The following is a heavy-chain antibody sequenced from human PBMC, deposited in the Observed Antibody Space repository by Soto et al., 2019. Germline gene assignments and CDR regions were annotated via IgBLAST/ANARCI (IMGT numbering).Heavy chain of an antibody. V-gene: IGHV1-46*01. Sequence: ASVKVSCKASGYTFTSYYMHWVRQAPGQGLEWMGIINPIGGSTSYAQKFQGRVTVTRDTSTSTVYMELSSLRSEDTAVYYCARDLPGALDDAFDIWGQGTMVTV. J-gene: IGHJ3*02. CDR3: ARDLPGALDDAFDI. CDR2: INPIGGST. CDR1: GYTFTSYY. D-gene: IGHD1-26*01.